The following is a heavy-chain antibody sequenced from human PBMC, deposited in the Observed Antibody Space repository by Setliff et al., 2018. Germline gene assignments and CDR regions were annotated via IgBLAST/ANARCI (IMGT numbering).Heavy chain of an antibody. CDR3: ARGPYNIYDRSGYGFTNWFDP. J-gene: IGHJ5*02. D-gene: IGHD3-22*01. V-gene: IGHV4-59*12. Sequence: NPSETLSLTCTVSGGSISSYYWSWIRQPPGKGLEWIGEINHSGSTNYNPSLKSRVTISVDTSKKQFSLKLSSVTAADTAVYYCARGPYNIYDRSGYGFTNWFDPWGQGILVTVSS. CDR1: GGSISSYY. CDR2: INHSGST.